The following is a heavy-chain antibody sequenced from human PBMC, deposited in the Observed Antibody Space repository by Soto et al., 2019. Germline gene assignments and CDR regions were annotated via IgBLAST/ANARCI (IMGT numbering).Heavy chain of an antibody. Sequence: GGSLRLSCSACEFTFSNYSMTWVRQAPGKGLEWVSGISGSGVNTHYAASVKGRFTISRDNSKNTLYLQMNTLRAEDTAVYYCVKSMTLLWFGELGPWGQGTTVTVSS. CDR3: VKSMTLLWFGELGP. D-gene: IGHD3-10*01. CDR2: ISGSGVNT. J-gene: IGHJ6*02. CDR1: EFTFSNYS. V-gene: IGHV3-23*01.